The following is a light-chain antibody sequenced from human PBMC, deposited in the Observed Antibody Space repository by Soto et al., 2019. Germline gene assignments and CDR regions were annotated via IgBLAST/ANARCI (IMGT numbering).Light chain of an antibody. CDR2: DAS. CDR3: QQYETYSPLT. V-gene: IGKV1-5*01. Sequence: DIQMTQSPSTLSGSVGDRVTITCRASQTISSWLAWYQQKPGKAPKLLIYDASSLENGVPSRFSGSGSGTDFTLTISSLQPDDFATYYCQQYETYSPLTFGGGTKVDIK. CDR1: QTISSW. J-gene: IGKJ4*01.